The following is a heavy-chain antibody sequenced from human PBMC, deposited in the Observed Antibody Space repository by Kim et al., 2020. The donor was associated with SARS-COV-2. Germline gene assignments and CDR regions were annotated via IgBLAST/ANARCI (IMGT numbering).Heavy chain of an antibody. Sequence: GGSLRLSCAASGFTFSSYAMHWVRQAPGKGLEWVAVISYDGSNKYYADSVKGRFTISRDNSKNTLYLQMNSLRAEDTAVYYCARVAVAGSIWFDPWGQGT. CDR2: ISYDGSNK. CDR3: ARVAVAGSIWFDP. D-gene: IGHD6-19*01. J-gene: IGHJ5*02. V-gene: IGHV3-30*04. CDR1: GFTFSSYA.